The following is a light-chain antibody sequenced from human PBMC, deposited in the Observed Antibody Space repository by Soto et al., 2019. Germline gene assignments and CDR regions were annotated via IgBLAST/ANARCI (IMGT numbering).Light chain of an antibody. J-gene: IGKJ4*01. CDR1: QSVSSSY. CDR3: QQYGSSSLT. Sequence: EIVLTQSPGTLSLSPGERATLSCRASQSVSSSYLAWYQQKPGQAPRLLIYGASSRATGIPDRFRGSGSGTDFTLTISRLEPEDFAVYYCQQYGSSSLTFGGGTKVDIK. V-gene: IGKV3-20*01. CDR2: GAS.